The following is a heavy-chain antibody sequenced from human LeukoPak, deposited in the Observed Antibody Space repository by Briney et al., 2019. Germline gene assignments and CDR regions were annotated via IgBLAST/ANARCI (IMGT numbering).Heavy chain of an antibody. CDR3: GREGSSWPIDY. CDR1: GGSISSGDYY. J-gene: IGHJ4*02. CDR2: IYYSGST. D-gene: IGHD6-13*01. Sequence: SQTLSLTCTVSGGSISSGDYYWSWIRQPPGKGLEWIGYIYYSGSTYYNPSLKSRVTISVDTSKNQFSLKLSSVTAADTAVYYWGREGSSWPIDYWCQATLVTVSS. V-gene: IGHV4-30-4*08.